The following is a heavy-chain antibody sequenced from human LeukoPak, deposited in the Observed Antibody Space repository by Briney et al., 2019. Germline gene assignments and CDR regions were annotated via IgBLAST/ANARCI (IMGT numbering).Heavy chain of an antibody. CDR2: IYYSGST. Sequence: SETLSLTCTVSGGSISSNYWSWIRQPPGKGLEWIGYIYYSGSTKYNPSLKSRVTISLDTSKNQFSLKLSSVTAADTAVFYCGRHPSEYDVLTGYRIHYYFDYWGQGTLVTVSS. CDR1: GGSISSNY. J-gene: IGHJ4*02. CDR3: GRHPSEYDVLTGYRIHYYFDY. V-gene: IGHV4-59*08. D-gene: IGHD3-9*01.